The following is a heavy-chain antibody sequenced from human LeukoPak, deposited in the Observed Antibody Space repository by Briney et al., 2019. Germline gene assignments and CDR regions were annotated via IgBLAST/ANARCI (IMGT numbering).Heavy chain of an antibody. D-gene: IGHD1-7*01. CDR2: INHDGNEK. CDR1: GFTFSDYW. J-gene: IGHJ4*02. V-gene: IGHV3-7*01. Sequence: GGSLRLSCAGSGFTFSDYWMSWVRQPPGKGLEWVANINHDGNEKYYVDSVMGRFTISRDNAKNSLYLQMNSLSVEDMAVYFCARSPATGTTDFWGQGTLVTVSS. CDR3: ARSPATGTTDF.